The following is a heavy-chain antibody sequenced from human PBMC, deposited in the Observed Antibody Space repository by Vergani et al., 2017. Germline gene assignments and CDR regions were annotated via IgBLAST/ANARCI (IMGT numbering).Heavy chain of an antibody. D-gene: IGHD1-26*01. V-gene: IGHV3-7*03. CDR1: GFTFSSYW. CDR3: ARARGGAAPTDLDY. J-gene: IGHJ4*02. Sequence: EVQLVESGGGLVQPGGSLRLSCAASGFTFSSYWMSWVRQAPGKGLEWVANIKQDGSEKYYVDSVKRRFTISRDNAKNSLYLQMNSLRAEDTAVYYCARARGGAAPTDLDYWGQGTLVTVSS. CDR2: IKQDGSEK.